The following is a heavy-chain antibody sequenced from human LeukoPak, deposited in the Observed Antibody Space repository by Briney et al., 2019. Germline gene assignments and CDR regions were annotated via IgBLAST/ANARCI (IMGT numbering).Heavy chain of an antibody. Sequence: PGSSVKVSCKASGDAFGSYAISWLRQAPGQGLEWMGWINPNSGGTNYAQKFQGWVTMTRDTSISTAYMELSRLRSDDTAVYYCARGGYCSGGSCYSNWFDPWGQGTLVTVSS. D-gene: IGHD2-15*01. V-gene: IGHV1-2*04. J-gene: IGHJ5*02. CDR3: ARGGYCSGGSCYSNWFDP. CDR2: INPNSGGT. CDR1: GDAFGSYA.